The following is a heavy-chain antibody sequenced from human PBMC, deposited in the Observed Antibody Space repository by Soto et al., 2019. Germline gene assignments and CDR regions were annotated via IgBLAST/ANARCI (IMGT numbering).Heavy chain of an antibody. D-gene: IGHD1-1*01. CDR1: VFICSSYD. V-gene: IGHV3-23*01. CDR3: AKATATSGGAFEI. J-gene: IGHJ3*02. Sequence: GGSLRLSCAFSVFICSSYDMSCVRQAPGKGLEWVSTILVGGSTHYEDSVKGRFTISRDTSKNTVYLQMNSLTAGDTAFYYCAKATATSGGAFEIYGQGTMVSVSS. CDR2: ILVGGST.